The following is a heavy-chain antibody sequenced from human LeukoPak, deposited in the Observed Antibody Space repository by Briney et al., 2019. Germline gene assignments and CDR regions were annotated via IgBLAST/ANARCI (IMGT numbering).Heavy chain of an antibody. J-gene: IGHJ5*02. D-gene: IGHD6-13*01. V-gene: IGHV3-53*01. Sequence: GGSLRLSCAASGFTFSSYSMSWVRQAPGKGLEWVSTFYTGESTYYADSVKGRFTISRDNSRNTLFLQMNNLIAEDTAVYYCVTSGGSSWFGFWFDPWGQGTLVTVSS. CDR1: GFTFSSYS. CDR2: FYTGEST. CDR3: VTSGGSSWFGFWFDP.